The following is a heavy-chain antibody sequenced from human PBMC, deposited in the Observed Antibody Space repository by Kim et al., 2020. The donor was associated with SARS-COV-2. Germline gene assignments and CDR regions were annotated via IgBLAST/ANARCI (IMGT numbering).Heavy chain of an antibody. CDR3: ARPRFLPAAIGYGNWFDP. D-gene: IGHD2-2*02. J-gene: IGHJ5*02. CDR1: GGSFSGYY. V-gene: IGHV4-34*01. Sequence: SETLSLTCAVYGGSFSGYYWSWIRQPPGKGLEWIGEINHSGSTNYNPSLKSRVTISVDTSKNQFSLKLSSVTAADTAVYYCARPRFLPAAIGYGNWFDPWGQGTLVTVSS. CDR2: INHSGST.